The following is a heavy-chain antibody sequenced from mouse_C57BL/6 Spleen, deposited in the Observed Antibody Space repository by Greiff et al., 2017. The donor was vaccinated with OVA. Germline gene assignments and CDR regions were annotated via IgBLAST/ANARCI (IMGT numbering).Heavy chain of an antibody. Sequence: VMLVESGAELVRPGTSVKVSCKASGYAFTNYLIEWVKQRPGQGLEWIGVINPGSGGTNYNEKFKGKATLTADKSSSTAYMQLSSLTSEDSAVYFCARRPLYDGYYGWYFDVWGTGTTVTVSS. J-gene: IGHJ1*03. CDR1: GYAFTNYL. CDR2: INPGSGGT. D-gene: IGHD2-3*01. CDR3: ARRPLYDGYYGWYFDV. V-gene: IGHV1-54*01.